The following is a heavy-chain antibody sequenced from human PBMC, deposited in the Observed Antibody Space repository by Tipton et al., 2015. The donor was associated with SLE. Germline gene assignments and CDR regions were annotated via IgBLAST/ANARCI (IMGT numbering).Heavy chain of an antibody. D-gene: IGHD6-13*01. CDR2: IYYSGST. J-gene: IGHJ4*02. V-gene: IGHV4-39*07. Sequence: LRLSCTVSGGSISSSSYYWGWIRQPPGKGLEWIGSIYYSGSTYYNPSLKSRVTISVDTSKNQFSLKLSSVTAADTAVYYGARSELGFDYWGQGTLVTVSS. CDR1: GGSISSSSYY. CDR3: ARSELGFDY.